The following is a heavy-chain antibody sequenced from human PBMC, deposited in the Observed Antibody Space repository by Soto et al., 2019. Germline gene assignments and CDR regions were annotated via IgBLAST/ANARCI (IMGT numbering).Heavy chain of an antibody. Sequence: QLQLQESGPGLVKPSETLSLTCTVSGGSISSSSYYWGWIRQPPGKGLEWIGSIYYSGSTYYNPSLKSRVTISVDTSKNQFSLKLSSVTAADTAVYYCARQRRYGAPFDYWGQGTLVTVSS. CDR1: GGSISSSSYY. CDR3: ARQRRYGAPFDY. V-gene: IGHV4-39*01. CDR2: IYYSGST. D-gene: IGHD4-17*01. J-gene: IGHJ4*02.